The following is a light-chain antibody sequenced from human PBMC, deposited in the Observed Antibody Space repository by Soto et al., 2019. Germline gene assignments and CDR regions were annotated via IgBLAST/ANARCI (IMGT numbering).Light chain of an antibody. CDR3: QQYNSSPLT. Sequence: DIQMTQSPSTLSASIGDTVTITCRANPSISSWLAWYQQNPGKAPKLLIAEGSSLESGVPSRCSGSGSGTEFTLTISSLQPDDRATYYSQQYNSSPLTFGGGTKVEIK. CDR1: PSISSW. CDR2: EGS. V-gene: IGKV1-5*01. J-gene: IGKJ4*01.